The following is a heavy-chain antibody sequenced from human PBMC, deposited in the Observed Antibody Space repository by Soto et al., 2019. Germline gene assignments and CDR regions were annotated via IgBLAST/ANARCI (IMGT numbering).Heavy chain of an antibody. CDR2: FYYSGST. Sequence: SETLSLTCTVSGGSISSTSYYWVWIRQPPGKGLEWIGSFYYSGSTYYNPSLKSRVTISLDTSENQFSLKLSSVTAADTAVYYCARQVVDGTVAGSGSFDYWGQGTLVTVSS. D-gene: IGHD3-10*01. V-gene: IGHV4-39*01. CDR1: GGSISSTSYY. J-gene: IGHJ4*02. CDR3: ARQVVDGTVAGSGSFDY.